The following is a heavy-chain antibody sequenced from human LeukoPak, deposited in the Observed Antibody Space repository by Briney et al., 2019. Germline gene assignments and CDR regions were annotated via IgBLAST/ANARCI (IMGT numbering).Heavy chain of an antibody. J-gene: IGHJ4*02. V-gene: IGHV3-21*01. CDR1: GFTFSSYS. Sequence: PGGSLRLSCAASGFTFSSYSMNWVRQAPGKGLEWVSSISSSSSYIYYADSVKGRFTISRDNAKNSLYLQMNSLRAEDTAVYYCASEGSGSYGDYWGQGTLVTVSS. CDR2: ISSSSSYI. D-gene: IGHD3-10*01. CDR3: ASEGSGSYGDY.